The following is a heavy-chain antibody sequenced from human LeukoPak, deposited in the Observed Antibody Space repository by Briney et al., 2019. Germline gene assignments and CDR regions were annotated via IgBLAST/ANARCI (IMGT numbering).Heavy chain of an antibody. J-gene: IGHJ5*02. D-gene: IGHD2-21*02. CDR3: ARGAAYCGGDCYPRWFDP. Sequence: KASQTLSLTCTVSGGFISSGGYFWSWIRQYPGKGLEWIGYIYYSGSTYYNPSLKSQISISVDTTKNQFSLKMSSVTAADTAVYYCARGAAYCGGDCYPRWFDPWGQGTLVTVSS. CDR2: IYYSGST. V-gene: IGHV4-31*01. CDR1: GGFISSGGYF.